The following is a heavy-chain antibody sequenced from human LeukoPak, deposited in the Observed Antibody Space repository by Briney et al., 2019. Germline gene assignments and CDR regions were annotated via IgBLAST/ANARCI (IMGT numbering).Heavy chain of an antibody. D-gene: IGHD4-17*01. V-gene: IGHV4-61*02. CDR1: GGSISSGSYY. CDR2: IYTSGST. J-gene: IGHJ5*02. Sequence: TASETLSLTCTVSGGSISSGSYYWSWIRQPAGKGLEWIGRIYTSGSTNYNPSLKSRVTISVDTSKNQFSLKLSSVTAADTAVYYCARDGTVNWLDPWGQGTLVTVSS. CDR3: ARDGTVNWLDP.